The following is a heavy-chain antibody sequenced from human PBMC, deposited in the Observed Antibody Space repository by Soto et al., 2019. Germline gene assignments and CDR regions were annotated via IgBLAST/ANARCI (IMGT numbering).Heavy chain of an antibody. D-gene: IGHD3-10*01. V-gene: IGHV3-23*01. CDR3: AKDGGYGSGSFYSDD. J-gene: IGHJ4*02. CDR1: GFTFSSYA. Sequence: EVQLLESGGGLVQPGGSLRLSCAASGFTFSSYAMSWVRQAPGKGLEWVSTTSSSGGSTYYADSVKGRFTISRDNSKNTFYLKMNSLRAEDMAVYYCAKDGGYGSGSFYSDDWGQGTLVTVSS. CDR2: TSSSGGST.